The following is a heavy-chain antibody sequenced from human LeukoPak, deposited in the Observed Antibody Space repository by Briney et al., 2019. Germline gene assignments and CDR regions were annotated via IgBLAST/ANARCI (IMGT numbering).Heavy chain of an antibody. D-gene: IGHD2-2*01. CDR3: ARLYCSSTSCYFLDY. V-gene: IGHV3-23*01. J-gene: IGHJ4*02. CDR1: GFTFSSCG. Sequence: GGSLRLSCAASGFTFSSCGMSWVRQAPGKGLEWVSAISGSGGSTYYADSVKGRFTISRDNAKNSLYLQMNSLRAEDTAVYYCARLYCSSTSCYFLDYWGQGTLVTVS. CDR2: ISGSGGST.